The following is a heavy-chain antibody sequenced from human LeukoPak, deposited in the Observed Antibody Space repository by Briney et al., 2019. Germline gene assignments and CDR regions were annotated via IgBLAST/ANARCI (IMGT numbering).Heavy chain of an antibody. Sequence: SGGSLRLSCTASGXTFSSLAMTWVRQAPGKGLEWVSTIRSNGDTTYNADSVKGRFTISRDNSKNTLYLELNSLRVEDAATFYCAKGQELDDGVFDSWGQGTMVTVSS. D-gene: IGHD1-1*01. J-gene: IGHJ4*02. CDR1: GXTFSSLA. CDR3: AKGQELDDGVFDS. V-gene: IGHV3-23*01. CDR2: IRSNGDTT.